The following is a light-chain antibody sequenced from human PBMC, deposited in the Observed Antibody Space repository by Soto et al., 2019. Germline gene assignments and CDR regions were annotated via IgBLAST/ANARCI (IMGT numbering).Light chain of an antibody. CDR1: QSVGSV. Sequence: EIVMTHSPATQSKSPGVIDTLSCSASQSVGSVLPWYQQTPGQAARLVIYDILTRATGVPSRISGSRSGTEFTLTTSSLQSEDFAVYCCQQYNSWTLTFGGWTKVDIK. V-gene: IGKV3D-15*01. CDR3: QQYNSWTLT. CDR2: DIL. J-gene: IGKJ4*01.